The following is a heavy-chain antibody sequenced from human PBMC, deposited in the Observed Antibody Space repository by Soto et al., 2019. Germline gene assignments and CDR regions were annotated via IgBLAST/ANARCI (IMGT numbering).Heavy chain of an antibody. CDR3: ARGVYYDYVWGSYRVEKFDY. D-gene: IGHD3-16*02. Sequence: QVQLVESGGGVVQPGRSLRLSCAASGFTFSSYGMHWVRQAPGKGLEWVAVICYDGSNKYYADSVKGRFTISRDNSKNTLYLQMNSLRAEDTAVYYCARGVYYDYVWGSYRVEKFDYWGQGTLVTVSS. CDR2: ICYDGSNK. CDR1: GFTFSSYG. V-gene: IGHV3-33*01. J-gene: IGHJ4*02.